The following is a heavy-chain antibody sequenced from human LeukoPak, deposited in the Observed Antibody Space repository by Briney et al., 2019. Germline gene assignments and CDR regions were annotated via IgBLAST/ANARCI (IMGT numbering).Heavy chain of an antibody. Sequence: NPSGTLSLTCAVSGGSISSTNWWSWVRQPPGKGLEWIGEIFHGGTTNYNPSLKSRVTISVDKSKNQFSLKLSSVTAADTAVYYCATRTDYSIFGYWGQGTLVTVSS. CDR2: IFHGGTT. J-gene: IGHJ4*02. CDR1: GGSISSTNW. V-gene: IGHV4-4*02. D-gene: IGHD3-9*01. CDR3: ATRTDYSIFGY.